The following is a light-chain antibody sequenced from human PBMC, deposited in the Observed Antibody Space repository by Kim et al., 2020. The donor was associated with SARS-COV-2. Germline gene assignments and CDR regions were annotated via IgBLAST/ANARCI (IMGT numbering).Light chain of an antibody. CDR1: QSVSSQ. J-gene: IGKJ4*01. Sequence: ESVLTQSPGTLSLSPGERATLSCRASQSVSSQLAWYQQKPGQAPRLLIYDASNRATGIPARFSGSGSGTDFTLTISSLEPEDFAVYYCQQRTNGPTFGGGTKVDIK. V-gene: IGKV3-11*01. CDR2: DAS. CDR3: QQRTNGPT.